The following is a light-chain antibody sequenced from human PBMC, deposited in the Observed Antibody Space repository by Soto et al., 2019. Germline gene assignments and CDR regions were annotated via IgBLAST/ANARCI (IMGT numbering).Light chain of an antibody. Sequence: QSALTHPASVSGSPGQSITISCTGTSSDVGAYNYVSWYQQHPGKAPKLMIYEVSNRPSGVSDRFSGSRSGNTASLTISGLQAEDESDYYCSSYTSSSTWVFGGGTQLTVL. J-gene: IGLJ3*02. CDR2: EVS. CDR3: SSYTSSSTWV. CDR1: SSDVGAYNY. V-gene: IGLV2-14*01.